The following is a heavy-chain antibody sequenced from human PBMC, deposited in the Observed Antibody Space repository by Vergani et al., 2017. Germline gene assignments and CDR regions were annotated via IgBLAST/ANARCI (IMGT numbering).Heavy chain of an antibody. V-gene: IGHV3-21*01. J-gene: IGHJ5*02. CDR2: ISSSSSTI. D-gene: IGHD3-3*01. CDR3: ARWDPIFGVVYH. CDR1: GFTFSSYS. Sequence: EVQLVESGGGLVKPGGSLRLSCAASGFTFSSYSMNWARQAPGKGLEWVSSISSSSSTIYYADSMKGRFTISRDNAKNSLYLRMNSLRAEDTAVYYCARWDPIFGVVYHWGQGTLVTVSS.